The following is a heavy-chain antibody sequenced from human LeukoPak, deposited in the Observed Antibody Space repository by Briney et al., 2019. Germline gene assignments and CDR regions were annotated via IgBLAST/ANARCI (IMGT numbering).Heavy chain of an antibody. CDR2: IIPIFGTA. CDR3: AGGPYSGSSS. CDR1: GYTFTGYY. Sequence: ASVKVSCKASGYTFTGYYMHWVRQAPGQGLEWMGRIIPIFGTANYAQKFQGRVTITADESTSTAYMELSSLRSEDTAVYYCAGGPYSGSSSWGQGTLVTVSS. V-gene: IGHV1-69*13. D-gene: IGHD1-26*01. J-gene: IGHJ5*02.